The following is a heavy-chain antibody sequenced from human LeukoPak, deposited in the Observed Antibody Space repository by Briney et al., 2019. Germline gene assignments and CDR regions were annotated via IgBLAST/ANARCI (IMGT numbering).Heavy chain of an antibody. D-gene: IGHD3-9*01. CDR1: GYTFTSYG. CDR2: ISAYNGNT. V-gene: IGHV1-18*04. Sequence: ASVKVSRKASGYTFTSYGISWVGQAPGQGLEWMGWISAYNGNTNYAQKLQGRVTMTTDTSTSTAYMELRSLRSDDTAVYYCARDLNRYFDWLLHLDYWGQGTLVTVSS. J-gene: IGHJ4*02. CDR3: ARDLNRYFDWLLHLDY.